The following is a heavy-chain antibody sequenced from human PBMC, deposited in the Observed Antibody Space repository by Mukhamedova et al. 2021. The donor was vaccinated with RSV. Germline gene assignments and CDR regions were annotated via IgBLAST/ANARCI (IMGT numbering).Heavy chain of an antibody. J-gene: IGHJ6*03. CDR3: ARARQPSSMGFYYHYMDV. V-gene: IGHV4-4*07. Sequence: GLEWIGRISDTGKTNYNPSLKSRLTLSIDPSNNPFSLTLNSVTAADAAVYYCARARQPSSMGFYYHYMDVWGAGITVTVSS. D-gene: IGHD2/OR15-2a*01. CDR2: ISDTGKT.